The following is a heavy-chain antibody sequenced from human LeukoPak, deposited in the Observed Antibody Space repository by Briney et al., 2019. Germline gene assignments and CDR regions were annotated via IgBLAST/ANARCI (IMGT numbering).Heavy chain of an antibody. D-gene: IGHD2-15*01. Sequence: PSETLSLTCTVSGASLNSGGYYWNWIRQPPGKEPEWIGYIYYSGSTNYNRSLKSRVTISVDTSKNQFSLKLTSVTAVDTAVYYCAREGWDLWGRGTLVTVSS. CDR2: IYYSGST. J-gene: IGHJ2*01. V-gene: IGHV4-61*08. CDR3: AREGWDL. CDR1: GASLNSGGYY.